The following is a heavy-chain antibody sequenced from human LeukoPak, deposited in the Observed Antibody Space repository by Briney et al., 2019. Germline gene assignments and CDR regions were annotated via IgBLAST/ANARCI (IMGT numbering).Heavy chain of an antibody. CDR3: AKDPSRGSGSYVYYYYYMDV. Sequence: GGSLRLSCAASGFTFSSYGMHWVRQAPGKGLEWVAFIRYDGSNKYYADSVKGRFTISRDNSKNTLYLQMNSLRAEDTAVYYCAKDPSRGSGSYVYYYYYMDVWGKGTTVTISS. J-gene: IGHJ6*03. D-gene: IGHD3-10*01. V-gene: IGHV3-30*02. CDR2: IRYDGSNK. CDR1: GFTFSSYG.